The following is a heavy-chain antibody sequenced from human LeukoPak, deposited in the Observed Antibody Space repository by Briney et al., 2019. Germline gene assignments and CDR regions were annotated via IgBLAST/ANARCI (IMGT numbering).Heavy chain of an antibody. Sequence: GGSLRLSCSASGFTFSSYAMHWVRQAPGKGLEYVSAISSNGGSTYYADSVKGRFTISRDNSTNTLYLQMSSLRAEDTAVYYCVKEYCGDDCYSFVGPPGHYWGQGTLVTVSS. CDR2: ISSNGGST. CDR1: GFTFSSYA. D-gene: IGHD2-21*02. CDR3: VKEYCGDDCYSFVGPPGHY. V-gene: IGHV3-64D*09. J-gene: IGHJ4*02.